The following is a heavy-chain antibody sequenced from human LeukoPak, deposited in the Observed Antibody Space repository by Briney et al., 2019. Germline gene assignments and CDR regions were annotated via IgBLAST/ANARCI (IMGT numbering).Heavy chain of an antibody. V-gene: IGHV1-18*01. Sequence: ASVKVSCKASGYTFTSYGISWVRQAPGQGLEWMGWISAYNGNTNYAQKLQDRVTMTTDTSTSTAYMELRSLRSDDTAVYYCARDRTTIFGALYYYGMDVWGQGTTVTVSS. CDR2: ISAYNGNT. J-gene: IGHJ6*02. D-gene: IGHD3-3*01. CDR3: ARDRTTIFGALYYYGMDV. CDR1: GYTFTSYG.